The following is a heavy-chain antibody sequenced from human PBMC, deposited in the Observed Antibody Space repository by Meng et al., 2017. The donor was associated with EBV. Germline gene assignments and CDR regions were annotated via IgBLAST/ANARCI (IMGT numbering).Heavy chain of an antibody. D-gene: IGHD6-19*01. CDR3: ARVGIAVAGTGDY. CDR2: INPNSGGT. CDR1: VYTFTGYY. J-gene: IGHJ4*02. V-gene: IGHV1-2*06. Sequence: VQLVKAGAEVKRPGASVKVSCKASVYTFTGYYMHWVRQAPGQGLEWMGRINPNSGGTNYAQKFQGRVTMTRDTSISTAYMELSRLRSDDTAVYYCARVGIAVAGTGDYWGQGTLVTVSS.